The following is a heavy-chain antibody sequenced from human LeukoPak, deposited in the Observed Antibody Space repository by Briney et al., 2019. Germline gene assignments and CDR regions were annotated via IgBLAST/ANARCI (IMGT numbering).Heavy chain of an antibody. D-gene: IGHD4-17*01. J-gene: IGHJ4*02. Sequence: SETLSLTCTVSGRCINTFYGSWIRQAPGKGLEWIGHIYYSGNTSYNPSLNSRVTISVDTSKNQFSLRLSSVTAADTAVYYCARRGDYVGLDYWGQGILVTVSS. CDR1: GRCINTFY. V-gene: IGHV4-59*08. CDR2: IYYSGNT. CDR3: ARRGDYVGLDY.